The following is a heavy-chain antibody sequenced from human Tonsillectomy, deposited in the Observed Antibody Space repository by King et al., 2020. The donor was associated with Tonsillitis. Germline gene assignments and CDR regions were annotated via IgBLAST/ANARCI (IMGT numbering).Heavy chain of an antibody. Sequence: VQLVQSGGGLVQPGGSLRLSCAASGFTFSSYWMHLVRQAPGKGLVWVARIKSDGSSTSYADSVKGRFTISRDNAKNTLYLQMNSLRAEDTAVYFCTRVRTVGFDAFDIWGQGTMVTVSS. CDR2: IKSDGSST. CDR1: GFTFSSYW. V-gene: IGHV3-74*01. CDR3: TRVRTVGFDAFDI. J-gene: IGHJ3*02. D-gene: IGHD1/OR15-1a*01.